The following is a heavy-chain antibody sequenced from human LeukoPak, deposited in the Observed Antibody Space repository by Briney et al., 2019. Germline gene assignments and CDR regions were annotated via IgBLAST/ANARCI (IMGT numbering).Heavy chain of an antibody. D-gene: IGHD2-15*01. Sequence: SETLSLTRSVSGVSQCTLHERYLRQPPGKGLEWFGFIYHSGNTNYNPSLKSRVTMSVDSSKSQFSLRLGAVTASDTARCCGATRTRRCQYYFDNWGQGTLVTVSS. CDR3: ATRTRRCQYYFDN. CDR2: IYHSGNT. V-gene: IGHV4-4*09. CDR1: GVSQCTLH. J-gene: IGHJ4*02.